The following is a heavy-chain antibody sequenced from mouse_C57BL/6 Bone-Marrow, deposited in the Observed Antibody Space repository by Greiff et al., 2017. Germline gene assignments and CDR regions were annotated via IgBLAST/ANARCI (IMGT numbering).Heavy chain of an antibody. D-gene: IGHD1-1*01. V-gene: IGHV10-3*01. CDR3: VRDRRDYGSSYRWYFDV. Sequence: EVMLVESGGGLVQPKGSLKLSCAASGFTFNTYAMHWVRQAPGKGLEWVARIRSKSSNYATYYADSVKDRFTISRDDSQSMLYLQMNNLKTEDTAMYYCVRDRRDYGSSYRWYFDVWGTGTTVTVSS. J-gene: IGHJ1*03. CDR2: IRSKSSNYAT. CDR1: GFTFNTYA.